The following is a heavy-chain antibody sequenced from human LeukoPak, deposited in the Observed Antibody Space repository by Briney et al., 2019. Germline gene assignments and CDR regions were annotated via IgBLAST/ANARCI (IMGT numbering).Heavy chain of an antibody. D-gene: IGHD3-3*01. CDR2: IGGSGVAT. CDR3: ARGGQSADNWFDP. CDR1: GFTFSIYC. V-gene: IGHV3-48*02. Sequence: GGSLRLSCAASGFTFSIYCMNWVRQAPGKGLEWVAYIGGSGVATYYTDFVRGRFTISRDNARNSLYLQMNSLRDEDTAIYYCARGGQSADNWFDPWGDGILVTVS. J-gene: IGHJ5*02.